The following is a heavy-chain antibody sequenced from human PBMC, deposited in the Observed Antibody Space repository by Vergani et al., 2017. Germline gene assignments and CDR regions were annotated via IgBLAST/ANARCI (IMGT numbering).Heavy chain of an antibody. V-gene: IGHV3-23*01. Sequence: EVQLLQSGGGVIQPGGSVRLSCAASGFTFSACPMTWVRQAPGKGLEWVSAISGSGGSTYYADSVKGRFTISRDNSKNTLYLNMNSLRAEDTAVYYCAKAPLAARPGYYFDYWGQGTLVTVSS. J-gene: IGHJ4*02. CDR3: AKAPLAARPGYYFDY. D-gene: IGHD6-6*01. CDR2: ISGSGGST. CDR1: GFTFSACP.